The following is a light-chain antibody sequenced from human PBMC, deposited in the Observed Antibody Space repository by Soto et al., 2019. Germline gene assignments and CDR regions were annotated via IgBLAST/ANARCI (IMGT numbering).Light chain of an antibody. J-gene: IGKJ2*01. CDR1: QSVGGI. CDR3: QQNSDWPPYT. Sequence: ETVMTQSPVTLSVSPGERATLSSRASQSVGGIVAWYQQKPGQAPRLLMYATSTRATGIPAKFSGSGSGTQFTLTISSLQSEDSAVYFCQQNSDWPPYTFGQGTKLEI. CDR2: ATS. V-gene: IGKV3-15*01.